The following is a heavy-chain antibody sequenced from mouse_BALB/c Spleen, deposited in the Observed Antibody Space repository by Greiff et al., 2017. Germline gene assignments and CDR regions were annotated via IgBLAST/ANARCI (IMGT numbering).Heavy chain of an antibody. CDR3: ARGDDGYYVRDY. Sequence: DVKLQESGPGLVKPSQSLSLTCTVTGYSITSDYAWNWIRQFPGNKLEWMGYISYSGSTSYNPSLKSRISITRDTSKNQFFLQLNSVTTEDTATYYCARGDDGYYVRDYWGQGTSVTVSS. V-gene: IGHV3-2*02. J-gene: IGHJ4*01. CDR2: ISYSGST. D-gene: IGHD2-3*01. CDR1: GYSITSDYA.